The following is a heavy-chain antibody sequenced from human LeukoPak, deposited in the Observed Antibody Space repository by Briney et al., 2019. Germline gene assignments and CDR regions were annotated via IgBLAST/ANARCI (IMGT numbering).Heavy chain of an antibody. CDR3: ARGRSITIFGVVIIHRQDY. D-gene: IGHD3-3*01. J-gene: IGHJ4*02. Sequence: GGTLRLSCAASGFTFSSYGMSWVRQAPGKGLEWVSSISSSSSYIYYADSVKGRFTISRDNAKNSLYLQMNSLRAEDTAVYYCARGRSITIFGVVIIHRQDYWGQGTLVTVSS. V-gene: IGHV3-21*01. CDR1: GFTFSSYG. CDR2: ISSSSSYI.